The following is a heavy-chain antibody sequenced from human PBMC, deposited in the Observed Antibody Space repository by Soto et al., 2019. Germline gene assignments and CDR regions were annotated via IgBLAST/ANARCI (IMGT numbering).Heavy chain of an antibody. Sequence: QVQLVQSGAEVRKAGASVNLSCKTSGYTFSDYYIHWVRHAPGHDFEWMGWINPKTGRANYAQKFQGRVTMATNTSINTAYMELSSLTSDDTALYYCARDPGGTGYFDSWGQGLLLTVSS. CDR3: ARDPGGTGYFDS. CDR1: GYTFSDYY. CDR2: INPKTGRA. J-gene: IGHJ4*02. V-gene: IGHV1-2*02. D-gene: IGHD1-1*01.